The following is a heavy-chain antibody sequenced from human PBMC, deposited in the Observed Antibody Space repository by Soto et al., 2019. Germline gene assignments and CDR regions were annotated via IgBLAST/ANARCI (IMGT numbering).Heavy chain of an antibody. J-gene: IGHJ3*01. D-gene: IGHD3-3*01. CDR1: GGSVSSGGYY. CDR3: ARENFGVVIHDAFDL. CDR2: IFDSETA. V-gene: IGHV4-31*03. Sequence: SETLSLTCTVSGGSVSSGGYYWNWIRQHPGKGLEWLGYIFDSETAYYNPSLKSRLTISMDTSKNQLSLKVTSVTPADTAVYYCARENFGVVIHDAFDLWGQGTMVTVSS.